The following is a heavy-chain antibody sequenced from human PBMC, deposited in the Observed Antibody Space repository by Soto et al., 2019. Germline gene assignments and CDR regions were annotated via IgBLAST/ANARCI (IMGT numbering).Heavy chain of an antibody. Sequence: SETLSLTCTVSGDSVSKYYWNWIRQPAGKGLEWIGRIHSTRSPDYNPSLKSRVTLSVDTSKNQFSLKLSLTSVTAADTVVYYCARSPAYGDYANLDTWGQGTLVTVSS. J-gene: IGHJ5*02. CDR3: ARSPAYGDYANLDT. CDR2: IHSTRSP. D-gene: IGHD4-17*01. V-gene: IGHV4-4*07. CDR1: GDSVSKYY.